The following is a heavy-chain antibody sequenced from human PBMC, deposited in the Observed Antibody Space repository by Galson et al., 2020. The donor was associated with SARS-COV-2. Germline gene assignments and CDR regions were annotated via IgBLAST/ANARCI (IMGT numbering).Heavy chain of an antibody. Sequence: QLGESLKISCAASGFTFSSYGMHWVRQAPGKGLEWVAVIWYDGSNKYYADSVKGRFTISRDNSKNTLYLQMNSLRAEDTAVYYCARAVRSDWYFDLWGRGTLVTVSS. J-gene: IGHJ2*01. V-gene: IGHV3-33*01. CDR1: GFTFSSYG. CDR2: IWYDGSNK. CDR3: ARAVRSDWYFDL. D-gene: IGHD6-25*01.